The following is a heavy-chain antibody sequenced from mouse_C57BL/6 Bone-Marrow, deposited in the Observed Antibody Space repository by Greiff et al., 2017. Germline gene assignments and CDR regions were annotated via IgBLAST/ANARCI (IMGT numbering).Heavy chain of an antibody. CDR1: GYTFTSYG. CDR3: ALYYGSSFYWYFDV. CDR2: IYPRSGNT. D-gene: IGHD1-1*01. Sequence: QVQLQQPGAELARPGASVKLSCKASGYTFTSYGISWVKQRTGQGLEWIGEIYPRSGNTYYNEKFKGKATLTADKSSSTAYMELRSLTSEDSAVYFCALYYGSSFYWYFDVWGTGTTVTVSS. J-gene: IGHJ1*03. V-gene: IGHV1-81*01.